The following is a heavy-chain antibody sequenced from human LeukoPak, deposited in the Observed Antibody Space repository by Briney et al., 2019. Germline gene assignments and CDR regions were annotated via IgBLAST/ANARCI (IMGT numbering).Heavy chain of an antibody. D-gene: IGHD6-13*01. J-gene: IGHJ6*02. V-gene: IGHV3-33*08. Sequence: GGSLRLSCAASGFTFSSYAMSWVRQAPGKGLEWVAVIWYDGSNKYYADSVKGRFTISRDNSKNTLYLQMNSLRAEDTAVYYCARDGIAAALGGMDVWGQGTTVTVSS. CDR1: GFTFSSYA. CDR2: IWYDGSNK. CDR3: ARDGIAAALGGMDV.